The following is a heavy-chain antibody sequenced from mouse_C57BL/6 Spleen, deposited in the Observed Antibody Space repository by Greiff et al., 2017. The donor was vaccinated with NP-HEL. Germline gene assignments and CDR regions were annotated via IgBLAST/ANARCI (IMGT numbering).Heavy chain of an antibody. CDR3: ARGDLLWSVGGY. Sequence: QVQLQQPGTELVKPGASVKLSCKASGYTFTSYWMHWVKQRPGQGLEWIGVIDPSDSYTNYNQKFKGKATLTVDTSSSTAYMQLSSLTSEDSAVYYCARGDLLWSVGGYWGQGTTLTVSS. CDR2: IDPSDSYT. CDR1: GYTFTSYW. D-gene: IGHD2-1*01. V-gene: IGHV1-59*01. J-gene: IGHJ2*01.